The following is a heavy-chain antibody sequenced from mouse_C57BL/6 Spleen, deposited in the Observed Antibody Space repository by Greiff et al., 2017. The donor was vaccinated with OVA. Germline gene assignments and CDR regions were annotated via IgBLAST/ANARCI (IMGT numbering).Heavy chain of an antibody. V-gene: IGHV1-69*01. CDR3: ARALSTMVTTSVAY. D-gene: IGHD2-2*01. CDR2: IGPSDSYT. J-gene: IGHJ3*01. CDR1: GYTFTSYW. Sequence: QVQLQQPGAELVMPGASVKLSCKASGYTFTSYWMHWVKQRPGQGLEWIGEIGPSDSYTNYNQKFKGQSTLSVDKSSSPAYLQLSSLTSEDSAVYYCARALSTMVTTSVAYWGQETLVTVSA.